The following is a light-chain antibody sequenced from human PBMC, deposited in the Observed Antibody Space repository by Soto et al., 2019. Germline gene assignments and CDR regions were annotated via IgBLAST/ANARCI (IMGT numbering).Light chain of an antibody. Sequence: EIVLTQSPATLSLSPGERATLSCRASQSVSSSYLAWYQQKPGQAPRLLIYGASSRATDIPDRFSGSGSGTDFNLTISKLEPEDFAVYYCQQFGVSPTFGGGTKVDI. CDR1: QSVSSSY. J-gene: IGKJ4*01. CDR2: GAS. V-gene: IGKV3-20*01. CDR3: QQFGVSPT.